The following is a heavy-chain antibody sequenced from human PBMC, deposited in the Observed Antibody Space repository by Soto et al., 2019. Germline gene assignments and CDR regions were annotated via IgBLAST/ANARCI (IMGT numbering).Heavy chain of an antibody. V-gene: IGHV4-59*01. D-gene: IGHD6-13*01. CDR3: ARVKAAGDFDY. CDR1: GGSISSYY. J-gene: IGHJ4*02. Sequence: PSETLSLTCTVSGGSISSYYWSWIRQPPGKGLEWIGYIYYSGSTNYNPSLKSRVTISVDTSKNQFSLKLSSVTAADTAVYYCARVKAAGDFDYWGQGTLVTVSS. CDR2: IYYSGST.